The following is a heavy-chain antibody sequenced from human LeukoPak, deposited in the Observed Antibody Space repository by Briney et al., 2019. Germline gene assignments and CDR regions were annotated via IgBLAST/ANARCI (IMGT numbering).Heavy chain of an antibody. CDR1: GYTFTDYY. CDR2: INLNSGVT. J-gene: IGHJ4*02. D-gene: IGHD2-15*01. CDR3: ARASYCSDGSCYSDY. Sequence: ASVKVYCKASGYTFTDYYMHWVRQGPGQGLEWMGWINLNSGVTNYAQNFQGRVTMTADTSISTADMELSSLRSDDTAVYYCARASYCSDGSCYSDYWGQGTLVTVSS. V-gene: IGHV1-2*02.